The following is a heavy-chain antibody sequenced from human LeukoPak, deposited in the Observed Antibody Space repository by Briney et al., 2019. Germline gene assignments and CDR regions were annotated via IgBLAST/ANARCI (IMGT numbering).Heavy chain of an antibody. V-gene: IGHV3-23*01. CDR2: ISGSGGRI. J-gene: IGHJ4*02. D-gene: IGHD3-10*01. CDR3: AKDLVTGSLDY. CDR1: GFTFSSYA. Sequence: PGGSLRLSCAASGFTFSSYAMSWVRQAPGKGLEWVSAISGSGGRIYYGASVKGRFTISRDNSKNTLNLQMNSLRAEDTAVYYCAKDLVTGSLDYWGQGTLVTVSS.